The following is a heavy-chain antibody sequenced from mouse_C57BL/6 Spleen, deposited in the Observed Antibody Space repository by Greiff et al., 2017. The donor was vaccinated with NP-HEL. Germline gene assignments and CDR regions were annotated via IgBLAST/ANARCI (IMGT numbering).Heavy chain of an antibody. Sequence: EVQGVESGPELVKPGASVKISCKASGYSFTGYYMNWVKQSPEKSLEWIGEINPSTGGTTYNQKFKAKATLTVDKSSSTAYMQLKSLTSEDSAVYYCARGRVYYGYDDGWFAYWGQGTLVTVSA. CDR3: ARGRVYYGYDDGWFAY. D-gene: IGHD2-2*01. CDR1: GYSFTGYY. J-gene: IGHJ3*01. CDR2: INPSTGGT. V-gene: IGHV1-42*01.